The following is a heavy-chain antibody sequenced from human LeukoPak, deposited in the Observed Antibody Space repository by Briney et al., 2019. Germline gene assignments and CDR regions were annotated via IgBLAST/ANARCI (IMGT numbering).Heavy chain of an antibody. CDR3: ARDLRGSGNYEFDY. CDR2: ISGSGGST. V-gene: IGHV3-23*01. CDR1: GFTFSSYG. D-gene: IGHD3-10*01. J-gene: IGHJ4*02. Sequence: GGTLRLSCAASGFTFSSYGMSWVRQAPGKGLEWVSAISGSGGSTYYADSVKGRFTISRDNSKNTLYLQMNSLRDDDTAVYYCARDLRGSGNYEFDYWGQGTLVTVSS.